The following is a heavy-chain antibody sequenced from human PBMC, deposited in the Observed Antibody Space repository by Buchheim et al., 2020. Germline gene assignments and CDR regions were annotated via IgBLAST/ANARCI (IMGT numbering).Heavy chain of an antibody. V-gene: IGHV4-34*01. J-gene: IGHJ4*02. Sequence: QVQLQQWGAGLLKPSETLSLTCAVYGGSFSGYYWSWIRQPPGKGLEWIGEINHSGSTNYNPSLKSRVPISVDTSKNQFSLKLSSVTAADTAVYYCARGKRYFDWLLFDYWGQGTL. CDR1: GGSFSGYY. CDR2: INHSGST. CDR3: ARGKRYFDWLLFDY. D-gene: IGHD3-9*01.